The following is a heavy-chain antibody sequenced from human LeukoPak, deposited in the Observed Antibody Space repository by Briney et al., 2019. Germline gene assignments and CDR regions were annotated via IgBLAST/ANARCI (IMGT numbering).Heavy chain of an antibody. J-gene: IGHJ4*02. CDR1: GGSISSYY. V-gene: IGHV4-59*12. CDR2: IYYSGST. D-gene: IGHD3-22*01. CDR3: ASQRDGVYDSSGYYPSYPFDY. Sequence: SETLSLTCTVSGGSISSYYWSWIRQPPGKGLEWIGYIYYSGSTNYNPSLKSRVTIPVDTSKNQFSLKLSSVTAADTAVYYCASQRDGVYDSSGYYPSYPFDYWGQGTLVTVSS.